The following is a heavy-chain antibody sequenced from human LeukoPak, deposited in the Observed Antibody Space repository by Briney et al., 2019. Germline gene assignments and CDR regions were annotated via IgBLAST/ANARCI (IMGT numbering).Heavy chain of an antibody. J-gene: IGHJ4*02. CDR1: GFSLTSRGVL. D-gene: IGHD3-22*01. Sequence: SGPTLVKPTRTLTLTCTFSGFSLTSRGVLVGWIRQSPGKALEFLALVYWDDGERYSPSLTSRLSITKDTSKNQVILILTDVDPVDTATYYCAHRFDTSGDRPYYFDYWGQGILVTVSS. V-gene: IGHV2-5*02. CDR2: VYWDDGE. CDR3: AHRFDTSGDRPYYFDY.